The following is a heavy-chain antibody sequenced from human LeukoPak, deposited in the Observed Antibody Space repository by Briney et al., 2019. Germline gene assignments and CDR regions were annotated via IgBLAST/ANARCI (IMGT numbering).Heavy chain of an antibody. CDR3: ARVGRLVKDKGSYLGY. Sequence: ASVKVSCKAFGHSLTSYSMHWVRQAPGQGLEWMGIINPSGGSTSYAQKFQGRVTMTTDTSTSTAYMELRSLRSDDTAVYYCARVGRLVKDKGSYLGYWGQGTLVTVSS. CDR1: GHSLTSYS. CDR2: INPSGGST. J-gene: IGHJ4*02. V-gene: IGHV1-46*01. D-gene: IGHD3-16*02.